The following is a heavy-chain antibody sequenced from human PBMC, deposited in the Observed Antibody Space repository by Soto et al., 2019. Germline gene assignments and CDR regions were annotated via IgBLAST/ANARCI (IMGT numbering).Heavy chain of an antibody. Sequence: GGSLRVSCAASGFTFSSYAMSWGRQAPWKGLEWVSAISGSGGSTYYADSVKGRFTISRDNSKNTLYLQMNSLRAEDTAVYYCAKSVDYGDYSQYYYHYYMDVWGKGTTVTVSS. CDR1: GFTFSSYA. D-gene: IGHD4-17*01. CDR2: ISGSGGST. V-gene: IGHV3-23*01. J-gene: IGHJ6*03. CDR3: AKSVDYGDYSQYYYHYYMDV.